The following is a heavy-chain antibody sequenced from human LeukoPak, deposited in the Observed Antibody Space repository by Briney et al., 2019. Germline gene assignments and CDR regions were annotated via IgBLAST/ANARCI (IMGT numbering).Heavy chain of an antibody. CDR3: VRSAITVVRGVTRPDWFDP. CDR1: GYSFTDYW. D-gene: IGHD3-10*01. J-gene: IGHJ5*02. CDR2: IHAADSDT. V-gene: IGHV5-51*01. Sequence: GESLKISCKGSGYSFTDYWIGWVRQMPGKGLEWMGIIHAADSDTRCSPSLQGQVTISADKSISTAYLQWSSLKASDTAMYYCVRSAITVVRGVTRPDWFDPWGQGTLVTVSS.